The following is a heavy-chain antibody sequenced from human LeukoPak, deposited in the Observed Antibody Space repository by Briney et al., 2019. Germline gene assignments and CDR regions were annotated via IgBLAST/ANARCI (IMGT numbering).Heavy chain of an antibody. CDR1: GGPFDNYA. J-gene: IGHJ3*01. V-gene: IGHV1-69*04. D-gene: IGHD3/OR15-3a*01. CDR3: ARRTDRVDDAFDV. CDR2: IIPSLNRA. Sequence: ASVNVSCKSSGGPFDNYAINWVRQAPGQGLEWMGRIIPSLNRANYAQIRVTITVDKSTATAYMELSSLRYEDTAVYYCARRTDRVDDAFDVWGQGTMVTVSS.